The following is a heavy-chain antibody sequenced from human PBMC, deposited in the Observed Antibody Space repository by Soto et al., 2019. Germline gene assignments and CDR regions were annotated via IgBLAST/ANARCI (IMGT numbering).Heavy chain of an antibody. CDR1: GFTFRSYV. J-gene: IGHJ4*02. CDR2: TSYDGSNK. Sequence: VQLVESGGGVVQPGTSLRLSCVGSGFTFRSYVIHWVRQAPGKGLEWVALTSYDGSNKYYDDSVKDRVTISRDNSRNTVDLQMDNLRLEDTALYYCARWGRTGGLDVWGQGTLVSVSS. D-gene: IGHD3-16*01. CDR3: ARWGRTGGLDV. V-gene: IGHV3-30*19.